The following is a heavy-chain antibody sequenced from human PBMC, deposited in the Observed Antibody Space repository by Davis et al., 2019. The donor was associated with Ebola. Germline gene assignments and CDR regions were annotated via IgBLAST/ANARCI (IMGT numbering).Heavy chain of an antibody. J-gene: IGHJ4*02. CDR3: AKDRYYDILTGRHGFSY. CDR2: ISYDGSNK. D-gene: IGHD3-9*01. V-gene: IGHV3-30*18. Sequence: PGGSLRLSCAASGFTFSSYGMHWVRQAPGKGLEWVAVISYDGSNKYYADSVKGRFTISRDNSKNTLYLQMNSLRAEDTAVYYCAKDRYYDILTGRHGFSYWGQGTLVTVSS. CDR1: GFTFSSYG.